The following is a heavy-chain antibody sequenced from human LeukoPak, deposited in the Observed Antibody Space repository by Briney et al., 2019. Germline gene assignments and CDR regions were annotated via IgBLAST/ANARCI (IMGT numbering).Heavy chain of an antibody. CDR3: AKVEDIVVVPAASLDY. CDR1: GFTFSSYA. CDR2: ISGSGGSA. D-gene: IGHD2-2*01. Sequence: GGSLRLSCAASGFTFSSYAMSWVRQAPGKGLEWVSAISGSGGSAYYADSVKGRFTISRDNSKNTLYLQMNSLRAEDTAVYYCAKVEDIVVVPAASLDYWGQGTLLTVSS. J-gene: IGHJ4*02. V-gene: IGHV3-23*01.